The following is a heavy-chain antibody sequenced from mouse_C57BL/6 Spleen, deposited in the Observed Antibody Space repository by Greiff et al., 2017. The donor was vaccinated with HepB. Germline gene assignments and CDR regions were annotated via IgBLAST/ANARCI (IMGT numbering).Heavy chain of an antibody. Sequence: QVQLQQSGAELVRPGASVKLSCKASGYTFTDYYINWVKQRPGQGLEWIARIYPGSGNTYYNEKFKGKATLTAEKSSSTAYMQLSSLTSEDSAVYFCARYDGSRYYFDYWGQGTTLTVSS. J-gene: IGHJ2*01. CDR3: ARYDGSRYYFDY. D-gene: IGHD1-1*01. CDR2: IYPGSGNT. V-gene: IGHV1-76*01. CDR1: GYTFTDYY.